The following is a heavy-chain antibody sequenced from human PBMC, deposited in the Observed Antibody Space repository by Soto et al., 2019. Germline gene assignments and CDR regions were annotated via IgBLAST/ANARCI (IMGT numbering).Heavy chain of an antibody. V-gene: IGHV3-7*01. CDR1: GFTFSSYW. CDR2: IKQDGSEK. CDR3: AREDTAMAFFDY. D-gene: IGHD5-18*01. J-gene: IGHJ4*02. Sequence: EVQLVESGGGLVQPGGSLRLSCAASGFTFSSYWMSWVRQAPGQGLEWVANIKQDGSEKYYVDSVKGRFTISRDTANNSLYLQMNSLRAEDTAVYYCAREDTAMAFFDYWCQGTLVTVSS.